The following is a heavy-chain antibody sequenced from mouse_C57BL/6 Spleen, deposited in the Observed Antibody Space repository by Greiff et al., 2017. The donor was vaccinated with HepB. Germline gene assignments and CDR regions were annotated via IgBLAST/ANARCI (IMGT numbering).Heavy chain of an antibody. CDR3: ARSRAFITTVVATDY. J-gene: IGHJ2*01. CDR2: ILPGSGST. CDR1: GYTFTGYW. Sequence: VKLVESGAELMKPGASVKLSCKATGYTFTGYWIEWVKQRPGHGLEWIGEILPGSGSTNYNEKFKGKATFTADTSSNTAYMQLSSLTTEDSAIYYCARSRAFITTVVATDYWGQGTTLTVSS. D-gene: IGHD1-1*01. V-gene: IGHV1-9*01.